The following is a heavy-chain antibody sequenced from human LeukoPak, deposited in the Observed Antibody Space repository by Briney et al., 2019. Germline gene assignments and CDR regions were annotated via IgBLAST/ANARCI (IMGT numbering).Heavy chain of an antibody. D-gene: IGHD3-22*01. Sequence: SETLSLTCTVSGGSISSSSYYWGWIRQPPGKGLEWIGSIYYSGSTYYNPSLKSRVTISVDTSKNQFSLKLSSVTAADTAVDYCEISGYYEDYYYYYMDVWGNGTTVTVSS. J-gene: IGHJ6*03. CDR3: EISGYYEDYYYYYMDV. CDR1: GGSISSSSYY. CDR2: IYYSGST. V-gene: IGHV4-39*01.